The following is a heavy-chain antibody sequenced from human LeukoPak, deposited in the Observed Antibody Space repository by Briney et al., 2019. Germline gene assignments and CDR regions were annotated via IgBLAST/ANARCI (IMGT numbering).Heavy chain of an antibody. Sequence: PGGSLRLSCAASGFTFSSYGMSWVRQAPWKGLEWVSSISSSSSYIYYADSVKGRFTISRDNAKNSLYLQMNSLRAEDTAVYYCARDSVLPYCTSTSCYLNNWFDPWGQGTLVTVSS. D-gene: IGHD2-2*01. CDR3: ARDSVLPYCTSTSCYLNNWFDP. V-gene: IGHV3-21*01. CDR2: ISSSSSYI. CDR1: GFTFSSYG. J-gene: IGHJ5*02.